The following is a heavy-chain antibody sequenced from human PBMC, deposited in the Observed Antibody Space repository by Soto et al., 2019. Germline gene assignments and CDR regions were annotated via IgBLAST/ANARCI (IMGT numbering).Heavy chain of an antibody. CDR3: ARDHAGSHYGGVYYGMNV. CDR2: ISAYNGNT. V-gene: IGHV1-18*01. J-gene: IGHJ6*02. Sequence: QAQLVQSGAEVKKPGASVKVSCRASGYTFTSYGFSWVRQAPGQGLEWMGWISAYNGNTNYAQKLQGRVTMTTDTSTSTAYMELRGLRSDDTAVYYCARDHAGSHYGGVYYGMNVWGQGTTVTVSS. D-gene: IGHD1-26*01. CDR1: GYTFTSYG.